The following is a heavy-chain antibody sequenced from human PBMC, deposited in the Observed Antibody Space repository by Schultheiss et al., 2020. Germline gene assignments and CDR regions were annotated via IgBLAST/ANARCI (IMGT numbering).Heavy chain of an antibody. D-gene: IGHD6-19*01. Sequence: VKVSCKASGYTFTSYAMHWVRQAPGQGLEWMGGIIPIFGTANYAQKFRGRVTITSDRSASTAYMELSSLRSEDTAVYYCAKDDSSGVMDVWGQGTTVTVSS. CDR3: AKDDSSGVMDV. CDR2: IIPIFGTA. CDR1: GYTFTSYA. V-gene: IGHV1-69*05. J-gene: IGHJ6*02.